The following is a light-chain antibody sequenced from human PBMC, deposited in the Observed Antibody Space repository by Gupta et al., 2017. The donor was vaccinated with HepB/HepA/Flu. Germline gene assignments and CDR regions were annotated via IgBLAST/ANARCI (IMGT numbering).Light chain of an antibody. Sequence: SYILTQPPSVSVAPGRTARITCGGNNIGTKSVHWYQQRPGQAPLVVIYEDTNRPSGIPERISGSNSGNTATLTISRVEAGDEADYYCQVWDTRTEHPVVFGGGTKLTV. J-gene: IGLJ2*01. V-gene: IGLV3-21*03. CDR2: EDT. CDR3: QVWDTRTEHPVV. CDR1: NIGTKS.